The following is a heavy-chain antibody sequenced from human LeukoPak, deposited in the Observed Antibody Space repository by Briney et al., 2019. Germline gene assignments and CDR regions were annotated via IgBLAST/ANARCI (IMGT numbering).Heavy chain of an antibody. CDR1: GLTFNNYV. CDR3: AKDAITMVRGHPFYYYYMDV. D-gene: IGHD3-10*01. CDR2: ISYDGTNE. V-gene: IGHV3-30*18. Sequence: GGSLRLSCAASGLTFNNYVMNWVRQAPGKGLEWVASISYDGTNEYYADSVKGRFTISKDNSKNTLYLQMNSLRTEDTAVYYCAKDAITMVRGHPFYYYYMDVWGKGTTVTISS. J-gene: IGHJ6*03.